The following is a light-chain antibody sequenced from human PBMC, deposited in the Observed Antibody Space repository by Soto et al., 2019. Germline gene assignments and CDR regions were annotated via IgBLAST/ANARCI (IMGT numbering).Light chain of an antibody. CDR2: AAS. CDR3: QQLNNYPYP. Sequence: DIQLTQSPSFLSASVGDRVTITCRASQGISSSLAWYHQKPGKAPKLLIYAASTLQSGVPSRFSGSGSGTEFPLTPSHLQPEDFATYLCQQLNNYPYPFGQGTKLEIK. J-gene: IGKJ2*01. CDR1: QGISSS. V-gene: IGKV1-9*01.